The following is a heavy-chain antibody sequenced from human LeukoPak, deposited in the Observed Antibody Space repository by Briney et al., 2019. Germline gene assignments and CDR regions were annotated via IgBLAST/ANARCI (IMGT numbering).Heavy chain of an antibody. Sequence: GASVKVSCKASGYTFTSYYMHWVRQAPGQGLEWMGIINPSGGSTSYAQKFQGRVTMTRDTSTSTVYMELSSLRSEDTVVYYCARDRGPLYGGSYYGHQLSHYGMDVWGQGTTVTVSS. CDR2: INPSGGST. CDR3: ARDRGPLYGGSYYGHQLSHYGMDV. V-gene: IGHV1-46*01. CDR1: GYTFTSYY. J-gene: IGHJ6*02. D-gene: IGHD1-26*01.